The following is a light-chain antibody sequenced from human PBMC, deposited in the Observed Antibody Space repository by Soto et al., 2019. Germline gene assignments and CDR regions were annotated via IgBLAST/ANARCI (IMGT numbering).Light chain of an antibody. Sequence: QSVLTQPPSVSAAPGQKVTISCSGSSSNIGNNSVSWYQHLPGTAPKFLIYDNNERPSGIPDRFSASKSGTSATLGITGLQTGDEADYYCGTWDSGRSAVLFGGGTKLTVL. CDR2: DNN. V-gene: IGLV1-51*01. CDR3: GTWDSGRSAVL. J-gene: IGLJ3*02. CDR1: SSNIGNNS.